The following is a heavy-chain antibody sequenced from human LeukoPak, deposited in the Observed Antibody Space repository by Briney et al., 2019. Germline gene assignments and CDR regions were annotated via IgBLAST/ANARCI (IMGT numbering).Heavy chain of an antibody. V-gene: IGHV3-23*01. CDR3: AAQQWLENWFAP. D-gene: IGHD6-19*01. CDR1: GFTFSSYA. Sequence: GGSLRLSCAASGFTFSSYAMSWVRQAPGKGLEWVSAISGSGGSTYYADSVKGRFTISRDNSKNTLYLQMNSLRAEDTAGYYCAAQQWLENWFAPWGQGTLVTASS. CDR2: ISGSGGST. J-gene: IGHJ5*02.